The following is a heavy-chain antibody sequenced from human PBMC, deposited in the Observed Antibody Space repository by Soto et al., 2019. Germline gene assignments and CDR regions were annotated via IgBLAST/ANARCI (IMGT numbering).Heavy chain of an antibody. J-gene: IGHJ6*02. CDR1: GYTFTSYG. CDR3: ARDLQTMDV. V-gene: IGHV1-18*01. CDR2: IRAYNRNT. Sequence: QVQLVQSGAEVKKPGASVKVSCKASGYTFTSYGISWVRQSPGQGLEWMGWIRAYNRNTNYAQKLQGRVTMTTDTSTITAYMELRSLRSDDSAGYYGARDLQTMDVWGQGTKVTVSS.